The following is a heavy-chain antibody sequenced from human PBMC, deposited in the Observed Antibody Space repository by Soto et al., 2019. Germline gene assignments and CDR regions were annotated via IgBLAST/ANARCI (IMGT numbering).Heavy chain of an antibody. J-gene: IGHJ4*02. CDR3: ARHPGYYDILTGYTTYYFDY. CDR2: IYYSGST. V-gene: IGHV4-59*08. Sequence: SETLSLTSTVFGGSISRYYWSWFRQPPGKGLEWIGYIYYSGSTDYNPSLKSRVTISLDTPKNQFSLKLSSVTAADTAVYYCARHPGYYDILTGYTTYYFDYWGQGILVTVSS. CDR1: GGSISRYY. D-gene: IGHD3-9*01.